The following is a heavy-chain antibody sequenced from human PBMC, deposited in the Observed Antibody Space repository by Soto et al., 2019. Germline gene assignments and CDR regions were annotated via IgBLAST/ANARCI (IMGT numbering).Heavy chain of an antibody. CDR2: ISYDGSDQ. CDR1: GFTFSSYG. CDR3: AKDTGADY. V-gene: IGHV3-30*18. D-gene: IGHD3-10*01. Sequence: QVQLVESGGGVAQPGRSLRLSCAASGFTFSSYGMYWVRKAPGKGLEWVARISYDGSDQFYGDSVKGRFTISRDNCKNTLYLQMNSLRSEDTVVYYCAKDTGADYWGQGTVVSVSA. J-gene: IGHJ4*02.